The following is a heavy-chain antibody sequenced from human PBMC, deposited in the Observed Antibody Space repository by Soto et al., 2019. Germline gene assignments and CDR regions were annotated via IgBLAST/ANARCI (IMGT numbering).Heavy chain of an antibody. J-gene: IGHJ6*04. CDR3: AGGSRMVRGVMSYYYGMDV. D-gene: IGHD3-10*01. CDR2: IIPIFGTA. Sequence: SVKVSCKASGGTFSSYAISWVRQAPGQGLEWMGGIIPIFGTANYAQKFQGRVTITADEYTSTAYMELSSLRSEDTAVYYCAGGSRMVRGVMSYYYGMDVWSKGTTVTVSS. CDR1: GGTFSSYA. V-gene: IGHV1-69*13.